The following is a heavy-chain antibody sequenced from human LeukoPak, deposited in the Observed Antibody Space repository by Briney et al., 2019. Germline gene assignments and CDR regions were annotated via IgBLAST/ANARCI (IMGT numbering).Heavy chain of an antibody. CDR3: AKDLRGYSYGGYYFDY. V-gene: IGHV3-30*02. D-gene: IGHD5-18*01. J-gene: IGHJ4*02. CDR2: IRHDGSNE. Sequence: PGGSLRLSCAASGFTFSSYGMHWVRQAPGKGLEWVAFIRHDGSNEYYADSAKGRFTISRDNSKNTLYLQMNSLRTEDTAVYYCAKDLRGYSYGGYYFDYWGQGTLVTVSS. CDR1: GFTFSSYG.